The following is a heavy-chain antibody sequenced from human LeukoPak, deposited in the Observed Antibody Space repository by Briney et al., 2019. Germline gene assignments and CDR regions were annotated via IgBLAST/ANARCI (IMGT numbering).Heavy chain of an antibody. D-gene: IGHD6-13*01. Sequence: GGSLRLSCAASGFTFSSYSMNWVRQAPGKGLEWVSSISSSSSYIYYADSVKGRFTISRDNAKNSLYLQMNSLRAEDTAVYYCAREGIAAAGYYYYMDVWGKGTPVTVSS. CDR1: GFTFSSYS. J-gene: IGHJ6*03. CDR2: ISSSSSYI. V-gene: IGHV3-21*01. CDR3: AREGIAAAGYYYYMDV.